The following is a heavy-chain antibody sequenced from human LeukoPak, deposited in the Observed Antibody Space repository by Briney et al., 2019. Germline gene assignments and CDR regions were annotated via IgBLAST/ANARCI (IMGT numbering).Heavy chain of an antibody. CDR1: GASISSSYYY. D-gene: IGHD3-10*01. V-gene: IGHV4-39*01. CDR2: IYYTGNT. CDR3: ARHGVQGVGPVDY. J-gene: IGHJ4*02. Sequence: KSSETLSLTCTISGASISSSYYYWGWIRQPPGKGLKWIGSIYYTGNTYYNPSLKSRVTISVDTSKNQFSLKLSSVTAADTAVYYCARHGVQGVGPVDYWGQGTLVTVSS.